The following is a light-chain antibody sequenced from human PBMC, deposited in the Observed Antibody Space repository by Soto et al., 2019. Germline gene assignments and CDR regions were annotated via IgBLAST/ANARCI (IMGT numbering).Light chain of an antibody. CDR3: QHRSIWPVS. J-gene: IGKJ5*01. CDR2: DAS. CDR1: QSVSNS. Sequence: ERVMTQSHATLSVSPGERATLSCGASQSVSNSLHWYQQKPGQAPRLLIFDASNRATGIPARFSGSGSATDFTLTISSLEPEDFAVYYCQHRSIWPVSFGQGTRLEIK. V-gene: IGKV3-11*01.